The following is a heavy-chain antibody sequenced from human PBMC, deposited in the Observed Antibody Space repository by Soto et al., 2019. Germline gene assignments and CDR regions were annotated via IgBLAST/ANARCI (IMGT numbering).Heavy chain of an antibody. CDR2: IIPMSSVI. D-gene: IGHD2-21*02. Sequence: QVQVVQSGTEVKKPGSSVKVSCKVSGGTFSDFGLSWVRLAPGRGFEWLGGIIPMSSVINHGQTFQGRVTITADASTGTGDMELSSLRSEDTALYYCATTFCGEDCFSTYYLNHWGQGPLVTVSS. CDR1: GGTFSDFG. J-gene: IGHJ5*02. V-gene: IGHV1-69*12. CDR3: ATTFCGEDCFSTYYLNH.